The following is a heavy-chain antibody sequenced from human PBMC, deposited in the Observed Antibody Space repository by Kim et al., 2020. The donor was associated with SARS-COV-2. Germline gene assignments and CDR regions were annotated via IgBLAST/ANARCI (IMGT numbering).Heavy chain of an antibody. CDR1: RFTFNTYC. CDR3: AKDRGSITMVPGVIVSSLIDY. D-gene: IGHD3-10*01. J-gene: IGHJ4*02. V-gene: IGHV3-30*18. CDR2: ISYDGSSQ. Sequence: GGSLRLSCAASRFTFNTYCMHWVRQAPGKGLEWVAVISYDGSSQYYADSVKGRFTISRDNSKDTLYLQMNSLRAEDAAVYYCAKDRGSITMVPGVIVSSLIDYWGQGPLVTVSS.